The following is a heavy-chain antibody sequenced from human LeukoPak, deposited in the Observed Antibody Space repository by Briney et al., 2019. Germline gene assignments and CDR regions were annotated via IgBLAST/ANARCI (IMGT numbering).Heavy chain of an antibody. D-gene: IGHD6-19*01. CDR1: GYTVSSNY. Sequence: GGSLRLSCVASGYTVSSNYMSWVRQAPGKGLEWVSAIFSGGSTFYADSVTGRFTISRDNSKNTVYLEMNSLRAEDTAVYYCARDLKTSGWYGDFDYWGQGTLVTVSS. CDR3: ARDLKTSGWYGDFDY. J-gene: IGHJ4*02. CDR2: IFSGGST. V-gene: IGHV3-53*01.